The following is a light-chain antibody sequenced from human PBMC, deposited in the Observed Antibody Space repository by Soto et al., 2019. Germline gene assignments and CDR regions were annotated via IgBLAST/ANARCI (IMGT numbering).Light chain of an antibody. Sequence: DIQMTQSTSSLCASVGDRVSITCRASQSISSWLAWYQQKPGKAPKLLIYDASSLESGVPSRFSGSGSGTEFTLTISSLQPDDFATYYCQQYNSYSAFGQGTKVDIK. V-gene: IGKV1-5*01. CDR2: DAS. CDR1: QSISSW. CDR3: QQYNSYSA. J-gene: IGKJ1*01.